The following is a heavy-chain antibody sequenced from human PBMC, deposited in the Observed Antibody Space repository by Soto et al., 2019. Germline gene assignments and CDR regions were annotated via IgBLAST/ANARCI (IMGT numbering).Heavy chain of an antibody. CDR3: NWLLGHYYYMDV. V-gene: IGHV3-73*01. CDR1: GFTLSGSA. D-gene: IGHD3-22*01. J-gene: IGHJ6*03. CDR2: IRSKANSYAT. Sequence: PGGSLRLSCAASGFTLSGSAMHWVRQAAGKGLEWVGRIRSKANSYATAYAASVQGRFTISRDDSKNTAYLQMNSLKTEDTAVYYCNWLLGHYYYMDVWGKGTTVTVSS.